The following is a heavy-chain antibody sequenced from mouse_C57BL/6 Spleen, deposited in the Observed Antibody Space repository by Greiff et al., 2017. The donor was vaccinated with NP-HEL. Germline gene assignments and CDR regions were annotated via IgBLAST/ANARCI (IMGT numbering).Heavy chain of an antibody. CDR3: AREYYGSSPYWYFDV. V-gene: IGHV1-53*01. J-gene: IGHJ1*03. Sequence: QVQLQQPGTELVKPGASVKLSCKASGYTFTSYWMHWVKQRPGQGLEWIGNINPSNGGTNYNEKFKSKATLTVDKSSSTAYMQLSSLTSEDSAVYYGAREYYGSSPYWYFDVWGTGTTVTVSS. CDR2: INPSNGGT. D-gene: IGHD1-1*01. CDR1: GYTFTSYW.